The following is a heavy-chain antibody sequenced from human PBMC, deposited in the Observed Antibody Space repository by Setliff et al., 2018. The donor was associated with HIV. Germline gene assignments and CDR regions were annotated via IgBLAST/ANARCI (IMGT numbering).Heavy chain of an antibody. Sequence: SETLSLTCAVSGYSISSDYYWGWIRQPPGKGLEWIGNVYHSGGTDYNPSLRSRVSISVDTSTNQFSLSLASVTAADTAVYYCTRRFEKWLAFDYWGQGTLVTVSS. CDR3: TRRFEKWLAFDY. D-gene: IGHD6-19*01. CDR1: GYSISSDYY. V-gene: IGHV4-38-2*01. J-gene: IGHJ4*02. CDR2: VYHSGGT.